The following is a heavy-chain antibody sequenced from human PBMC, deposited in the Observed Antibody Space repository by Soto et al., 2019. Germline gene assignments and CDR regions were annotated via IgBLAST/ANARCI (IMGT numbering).Heavy chain of an antibody. V-gene: IGHV3-53*02. CDR1: GFSVSNNY. CDR2: IHAGGRT. CDR3: ASLAVAEGFDP. J-gene: IGHJ5*02. Sequence: EVQLVETGGGLIQPGGSLRLSCAASGFSVSNNYMSWVRQAPGKGLEWVSIIHAGGRTYYAGSVKGRFTISRDNSKNTVYLQMTGLRDEDTAMYYCASLAVAEGFDPWGQGTLVTVSS. D-gene: IGHD6-19*01.